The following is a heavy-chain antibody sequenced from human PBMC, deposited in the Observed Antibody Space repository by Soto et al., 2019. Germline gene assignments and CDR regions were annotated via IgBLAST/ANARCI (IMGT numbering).Heavy chain of an antibody. CDR1: GFTFSTYT. D-gene: IGHD4-17*01. J-gene: IGHJ4*02. Sequence: EVQLLESGGGLVQPGGSLRLSCAASGFTFSTYTMSWVRQTPWKGLAWVAAISGSGESTSYADSVKDRFTIARDNYKSTSYLQMNSLRAEDTAIYYCARSYRGGDYHFGFWGQGTLVTVSS. V-gene: IGHV3-23*01. CDR3: ARSYRGGDYHFGF. CDR2: ISGSGEST.